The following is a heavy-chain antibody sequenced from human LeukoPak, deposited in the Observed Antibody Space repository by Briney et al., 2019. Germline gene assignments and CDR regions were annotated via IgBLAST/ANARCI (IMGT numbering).Heavy chain of an antibody. J-gene: IGHJ5*02. D-gene: IGHD3-9*01. CDR2: IYTSGST. CDR3: AGQSGGSYYDILTGYNWFDP. CDR1: GGSLSSYY. V-gene: IGHV4-4*07. Sequence: PSETLSLTCTVSGGSLSSYYWSWIRQPAGKGLEWIGRIYTSGSTNYNPSLKSRVTMSVDTSKNQFSLKLSSVTAADTAVYYCAGQSGGSYYDILTGYNWFDPWGQGTLVTVSS.